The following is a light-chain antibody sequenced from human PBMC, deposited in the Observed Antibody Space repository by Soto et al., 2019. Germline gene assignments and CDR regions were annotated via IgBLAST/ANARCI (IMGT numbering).Light chain of an antibody. CDR1: SSNIGAGYD. J-gene: IGLJ2*01. CDR3: QSYDSSLSGVV. Sequence: QSVLTQPPSVSGDPGQRVTISCTGSSSNIGAGYDVHWYQQLPGTDPKLLIYGNSTRPSGVPDRFSGSKSGTSANLAITGRQAEDEADYYGQSYDSSLSGVVFGGVTKLTVL. V-gene: IGLV1-40*01. CDR2: GNS.